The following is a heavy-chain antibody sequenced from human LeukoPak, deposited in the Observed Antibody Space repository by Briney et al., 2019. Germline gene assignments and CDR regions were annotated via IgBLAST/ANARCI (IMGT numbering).Heavy chain of an antibody. CDR2: IIPIFGTA. V-gene: IGHV1-69*05. Sequence: GASVKVSCKASGGTFSSYAISWVRQAPGQGLEWMGGIIPIFGTANYAQKFQGRVTITTDESTSTAYMELSSLRSEDTAVYYCARELAYCGGDCYSGYLFGYWGQGTLVTVSS. CDR3: ARELAYCGGDCYSGYLFGY. J-gene: IGHJ4*02. CDR1: GGTFSSYA. D-gene: IGHD2-21*02.